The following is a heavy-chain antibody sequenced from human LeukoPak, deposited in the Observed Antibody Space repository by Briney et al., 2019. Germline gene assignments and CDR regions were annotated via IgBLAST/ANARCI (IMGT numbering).Heavy chain of an antibody. CDR1: GFTFSSYG. CDR3: AKEFDY. CDR2: ISYDGSNK. V-gene: IGHV3-30*18. Sequence: PGGSLRLSWAASGFTFSSYGMHWVRQAPGKGLEWVAVISYDGSNKYYADSVKGRFTISRDNSKNTLYLQMNSLRAEDTAVYYCAKEFDYWGQGTLVTVSS. J-gene: IGHJ4*02.